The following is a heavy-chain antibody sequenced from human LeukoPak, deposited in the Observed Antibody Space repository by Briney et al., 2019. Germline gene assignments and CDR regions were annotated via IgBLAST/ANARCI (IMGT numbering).Heavy chain of an antibody. J-gene: IGHJ6*03. CDR3: ANPYPSSNYMDV. V-gene: IGHV3-23*01. CDR2: INGSGGST. CDR1: GFTFSNAW. Sequence: GGSLRLSCAASGFTFSNAWMSWVRQAPGKGLEWVSDINGSGGSTYYAGSVKGRFTISRDNSKNTLYLQMNSLRAEDTAVYYCANPYPSSNYMDVWGKGATVTVSS. D-gene: IGHD2-2*01.